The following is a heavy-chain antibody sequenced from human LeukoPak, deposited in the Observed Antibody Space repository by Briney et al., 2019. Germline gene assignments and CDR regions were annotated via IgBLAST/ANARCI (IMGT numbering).Heavy chain of an antibody. CDR3: ARRGDPGYSSTGNWFDP. CDR2: ISAYNGNT. Sequence: ASVKVSCKASGYTFTSYGISWVRQAPGQGLEWMGWISAYNGNTNYAQKLQGRVTMTTDTSTSTAYMELRSLRSDDTAVYYCARRGDPGYSSTGNWFDPWGQGTLVTVSS. CDR1: GYTFTSYG. J-gene: IGHJ5*02. D-gene: IGHD6-13*01. V-gene: IGHV1-18*01.